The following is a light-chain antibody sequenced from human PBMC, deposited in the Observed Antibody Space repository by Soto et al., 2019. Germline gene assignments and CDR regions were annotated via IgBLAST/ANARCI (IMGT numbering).Light chain of an antibody. J-gene: IGLJ1*01. CDR2: EVS. CDR1: SSDVGRYNY. Sequence: QSALTQPASVSGSPGQSITISCTGTSSDVGRYNYVSWYQQHPGKAPKLMIYEVSNRPSGVSNRFSGSKPGNTASLTISGLQAEDEADYYCSSYTSSSTRVFGTGTKLTVL. V-gene: IGLV2-14*01. CDR3: SSYTSSSTRV.